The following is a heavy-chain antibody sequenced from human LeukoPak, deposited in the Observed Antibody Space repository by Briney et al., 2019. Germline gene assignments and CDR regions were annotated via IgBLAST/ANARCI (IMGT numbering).Heavy chain of an antibody. Sequence: SVKVSCKASGGTFSSYAISWVRQAPGQGLEWMGGIIPIFGTANYAQKFQGRVTITADESTSTAYMELSSLRSEDTAVYYCARHHWGDSSSWYYFDYWGQGTLVTVSS. CDR3: ARHHWGDSSSWYYFDY. CDR1: GGTFSSYA. J-gene: IGHJ4*02. CDR2: IIPIFGTA. V-gene: IGHV1-69*01. D-gene: IGHD6-13*01.